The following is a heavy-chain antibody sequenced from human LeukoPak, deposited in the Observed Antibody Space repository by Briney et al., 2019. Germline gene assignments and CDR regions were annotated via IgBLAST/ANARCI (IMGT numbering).Heavy chain of an antibody. V-gene: IGHV3-30*18. CDR2: VSYDGNDK. CDR1: GFTFSSFA. D-gene: IGHD1-26*01. CDR3: AKRKVKWELDY. J-gene: IGHJ4*02. Sequence: GSPMRLSCAASGFTFSSFAMHWVRQAPGKGLEWVAVVSYDGNDKYYADSVKGRFTISRDNSKNTVYLQMNSLRPEDTAVYYCAKRKVKWELDYWGQGTLVTVSS.